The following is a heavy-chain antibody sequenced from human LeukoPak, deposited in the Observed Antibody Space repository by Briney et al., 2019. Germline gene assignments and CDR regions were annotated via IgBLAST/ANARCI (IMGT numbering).Heavy chain of an antibody. Sequence: ASVKVSCKASGGTFSSYAISWVRQAPGQGLEWMGWISAYNGNTNYAQKLQGRVTMTTDTSTSTAYMELRSLRSDDTAVYYCARNYGSGSSTYYFDYWGQGTLVTVSS. CDR3: ARNYGSGSSTYYFDY. D-gene: IGHD3-10*01. CDR2: ISAYNGNT. V-gene: IGHV1-18*01. CDR1: GGTFSSYA. J-gene: IGHJ4*02.